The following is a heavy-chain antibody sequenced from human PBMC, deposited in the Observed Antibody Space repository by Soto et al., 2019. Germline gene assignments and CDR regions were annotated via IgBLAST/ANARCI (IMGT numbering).Heavy chain of an antibody. CDR2: TYWNDDK. CDR3: ALSHGDV. Sequence: SGPTLVNPTQTLTLTCTFSGFSLSTDEVGVGWIRQPPGKALEWLALTYWNDDKRYSPSLKSRLTITKDTSKNQVVLTMTNVDPVDTATYYCALSHGDVWGQGTMVTVSS. V-gene: IGHV2-5*01. J-gene: IGHJ6*02. CDR1: GFSLSTDEVG.